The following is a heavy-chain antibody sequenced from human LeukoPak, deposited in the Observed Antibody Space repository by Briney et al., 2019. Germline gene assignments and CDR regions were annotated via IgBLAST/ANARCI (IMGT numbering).Heavy chain of an antibody. CDR3: GVDCSGGSCYSDY. CDR2: ISSSSSYI. D-gene: IGHD2-15*01. V-gene: IGHV3-21*01. CDR1: GFTFSSYS. J-gene: IGHJ4*02. Sequence: GGSLRLSCAASGFTFSSYSMNWVRQAPGKGLEWVSSISSSSSYIYYADSVKGRFTISRDNSKNTLYLQMNSLRAEDTAVYYCGVDCSGGSCYSDYWGQGTLVTVSS.